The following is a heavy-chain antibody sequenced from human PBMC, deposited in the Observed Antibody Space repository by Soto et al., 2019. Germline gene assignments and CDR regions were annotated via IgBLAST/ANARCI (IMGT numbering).Heavy chain of an antibody. V-gene: IGHV4-4*02. CDR2: IYHSGST. CDR1: GGSISSSNW. Sequence: SSETLPLTCAVSGGSISSSNWWSWVRQRPGKGLEWIGEIYHSGSTNYNPSLKSRVTISVDKSKNQFSLKLSSVTAADTAVYYCARSVAGTRRFDYWGQGTLVTVSS. J-gene: IGHJ4*02. CDR3: ARSVAGTRRFDY. D-gene: IGHD6-19*01.